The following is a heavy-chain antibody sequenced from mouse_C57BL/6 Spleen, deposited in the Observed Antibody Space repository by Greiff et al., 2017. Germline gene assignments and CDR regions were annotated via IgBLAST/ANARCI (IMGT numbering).Heavy chain of an antibody. CDR1: GYTFTSYW. D-gene: IGHD1-1*01. CDR2: IDPSDSYT. CDR3: ARDHYGSSAFFAY. J-gene: IGHJ3*01. V-gene: IGHV1-50*01. Sequence: QVQLQQPGAELVKPGASVKLSCKASGYTFTSYWMQRVKQRPGQGLEWIGEIDPSDSYTNYNQKFKGKATLTVDTSSSTAYMQLSSLTAEDVAVYYCARDHYGSSAFFAYWGQGTLVTVSA.